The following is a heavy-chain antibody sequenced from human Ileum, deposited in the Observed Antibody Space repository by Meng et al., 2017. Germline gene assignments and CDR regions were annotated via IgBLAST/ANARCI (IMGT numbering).Heavy chain of an antibody. Sequence: QLQLNQWGAGLVKPSDPLSLTCAVYGGFFSGYYWSWIRQPPGKGLEWIGEINNSGSTNYHPSLKSRVTISVDTSKNQFSLKLSSVTAADTAVYYCARSGVLLWFGEDYWGQGTLVTVSS. CDR2: INNSGST. CDR3: ARSGVLLWFGEDY. CDR1: GGFFSGYY. V-gene: IGHV4-34*01. D-gene: IGHD3-10*01. J-gene: IGHJ4*02.